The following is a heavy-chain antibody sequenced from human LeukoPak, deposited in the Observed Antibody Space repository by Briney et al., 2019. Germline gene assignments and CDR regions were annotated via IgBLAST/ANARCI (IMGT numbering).Heavy chain of an antibody. Sequence: ASVKVSCKASGYTFTSYYMHWVRQAPGQGLEWMGIINPSGGSTSYAQRFQGRVTMTRDTSTSTVYMELSSLRSEDTAVYYCARVEWRGYFDYWGQGTLVTVSS. V-gene: IGHV1-46*01. CDR3: ARVEWRGYFDY. J-gene: IGHJ4*02. CDR1: GYTFTSYY. CDR2: INPSGGST. D-gene: IGHD3-3*01.